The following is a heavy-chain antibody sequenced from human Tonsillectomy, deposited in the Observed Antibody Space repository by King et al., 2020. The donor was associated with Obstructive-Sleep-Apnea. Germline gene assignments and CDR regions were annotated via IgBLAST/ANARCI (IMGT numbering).Heavy chain of an antibody. CDR1: GASISGTYYY. Sequence: VQLQESGPGLVKPSQTLSLTCSVSGASISGTYYYWTWIRQRPGKGLEWIGNIYYRGSTYYNSSLKSRVSISVDTSKNQFSLHLSSVTAADAAFYYCTREAVRLGEFRYWGPGTLAT. J-gene: IGHJ4*02. CDR3: TREAVRLGEFRY. D-gene: IGHD3-16*01. V-gene: IGHV4-31*03. CDR2: IYYRGST.